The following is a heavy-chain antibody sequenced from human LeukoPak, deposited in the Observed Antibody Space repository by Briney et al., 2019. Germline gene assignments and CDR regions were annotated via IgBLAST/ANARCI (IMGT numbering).Heavy chain of an antibody. D-gene: IGHD4-23*01. CDR1: GFTFSSYW. V-gene: IGHV3-7*01. Sequence: PGGSLRLSCAASGFTFSSYWMSWVRQAPGKGLEWVANIKQDGSEKYYVDSVKGRFTISRDNAKNSLYLQMNSLRAEDTAVYYCARDSATTVVTPEYPYWGQGTLVTVSS. CDR3: ARDSATTVVTPEYPY. J-gene: IGHJ4*02. CDR2: IKQDGSEK.